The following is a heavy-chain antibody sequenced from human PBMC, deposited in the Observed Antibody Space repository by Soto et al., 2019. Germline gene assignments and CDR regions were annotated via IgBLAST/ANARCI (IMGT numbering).Heavy chain of an antibody. CDR2: IIPIPGTA. CDR3: ARSQGSSTSLEIYYYYYYGMDV. J-gene: IGHJ6*02. Sequence: QVQLVQSGAEVKKPGSSVKVSCKASGGTFSSYAISWVRQAPGQGLEWMGGIIPIPGTANYAQKFQGRVTITADESTSTAYMELSSLRSEDTAAYYCARSQGSSTSLEIYYYYYYGMDVWGQGTRVTVSS. CDR1: GGTFSSYA. V-gene: IGHV1-69*01. D-gene: IGHD2-2*01.